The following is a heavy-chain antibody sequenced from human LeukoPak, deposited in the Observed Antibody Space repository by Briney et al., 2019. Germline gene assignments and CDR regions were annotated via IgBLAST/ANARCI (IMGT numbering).Heavy chain of an antibody. CDR3: ARHDYYGSGHYNWFDP. CDR2: IYYSGST. Sequence: PSETLSLTCTVSGGSISSYYWSWIRQPPGKGLEWIGYIYYSGSTNYNPSLKSRVTISVDTSKNQFSLKLSSVTAADTAVYYCARHDYYGSGHYNWFDPWGQETLVTVS. J-gene: IGHJ5*02. V-gene: IGHV4-59*08. CDR1: GGSISSYY. D-gene: IGHD3-10*01.